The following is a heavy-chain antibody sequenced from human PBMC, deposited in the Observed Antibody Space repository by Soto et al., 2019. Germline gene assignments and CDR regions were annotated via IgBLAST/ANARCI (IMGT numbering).Heavy chain of an antibody. V-gene: IGHV3-74*01. CDR1: GFTFSSYW. J-gene: IGHJ5*02. CDR3: ARGSRDSSGWYMDGGASHNWFDP. D-gene: IGHD6-19*01. Sequence: EVQLVESGGGLVQPGGSLRLSCAASGFTFSSYWMHWVRQAPGKGLVWVSRINSDGSSTSYADSVKGRFTISRDNAKNTLYLQMNSLRAEDTAVYYCARGSRDSSGWYMDGGASHNWFDPWGQGTLVTVSS. CDR2: INSDGSST.